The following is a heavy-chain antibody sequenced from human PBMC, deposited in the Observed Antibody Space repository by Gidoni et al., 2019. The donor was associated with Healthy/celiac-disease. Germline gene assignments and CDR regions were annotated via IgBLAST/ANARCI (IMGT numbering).Heavy chain of an antibody. CDR2: INHSGST. Sequence: QVQLQQWGAGLLNPSETLSLTCAFYGGSFSGYYWSWIRQPPGKGLEWIGEINHSGSTNYNPSLKSRVTISVDTSKNQFSLKLSSVTAADTAVYYCARAVRGVIIHDAFDIWGQGTMVTVSS. CDR1: GGSFSGYY. V-gene: IGHV4-34*01. J-gene: IGHJ3*02. D-gene: IGHD3-10*02. CDR3: ARAVRGVIIHDAFDI.